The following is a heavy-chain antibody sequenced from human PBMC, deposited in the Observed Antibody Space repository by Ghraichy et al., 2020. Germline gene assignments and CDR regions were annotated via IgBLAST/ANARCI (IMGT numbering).Heavy chain of an antibody. V-gene: IGHV3-7*03. D-gene: IGHD4-11*01. CDR2: IKQDGAEK. CDR3: ARRRYSSDY. Sequence: GGSLRLSCAASGFNFVDSWMTWVRQAPGKGLEWVANIKQDGAEKNYLGSVEGRFTISRDNAKNSLYLEMNSLRTDDTAVYYCARRRYSSDYWGQGTVVTVSS. CDR1: GFNFVDSW. J-gene: IGHJ4*02.